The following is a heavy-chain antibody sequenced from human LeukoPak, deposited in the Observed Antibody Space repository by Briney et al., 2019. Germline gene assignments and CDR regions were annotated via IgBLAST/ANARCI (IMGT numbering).Heavy chain of an antibody. J-gene: IGHJ3*02. Sequence: SETLSLTCTVSGGSISRSSYYSGWIRQPPWKWLEWIGSSYYSGSTYYNPPLKTRVTISVDTSKKQFSLKLSSVTAADTAVYYCARESNCGGDCYSDAFDIWGQGTMVTVSS. CDR3: ARESNCGGDCYSDAFDI. CDR2: SYYSGST. D-gene: IGHD2-21*01. CDR1: GGSISRSSYY. V-gene: IGHV4-39*07.